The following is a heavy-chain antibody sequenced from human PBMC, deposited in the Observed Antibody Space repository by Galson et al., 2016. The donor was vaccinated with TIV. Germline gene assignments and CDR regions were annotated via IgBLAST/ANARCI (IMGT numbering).Heavy chain of an antibody. J-gene: IGHJ6*02. CDR1: GASNMSYF. CDR3: ARCWGHFNVFTGAILWGMDV. D-gene: IGHD3-9*01. V-gene: IGHV4-59*01. Sequence: SETLSLTCTVSGASNMSYFWNWIRQAPGKGLEWIGYMDASGNSNYHPSLKSRVIMSVDTSKRQFSLRLRSVTAADTAVYYCARCWGHFNVFTGAILWGMDVWGQGTTVTVSS. CDR2: MDASGNS.